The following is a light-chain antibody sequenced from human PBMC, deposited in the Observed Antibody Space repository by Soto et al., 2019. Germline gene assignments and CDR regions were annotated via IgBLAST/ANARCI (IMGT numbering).Light chain of an antibody. J-gene: IGKJ1*01. Sequence: IVLTQSPGTLSLSPGDRATLSCRASQSFSSHFLAWYQQKPGQAPRLLIHGTSSRATGIPDRFSGSGSGTDFTLTITSLEPEDFAVYYCQHFGSSLRTFGQGTKVEIK. CDR3: QHFGSSLRT. V-gene: IGKV3-20*01. CDR1: QSFSSHF. CDR2: GTS.